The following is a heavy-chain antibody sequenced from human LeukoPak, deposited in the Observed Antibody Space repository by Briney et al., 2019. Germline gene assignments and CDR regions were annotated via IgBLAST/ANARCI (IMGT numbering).Heavy chain of an antibody. J-gene: IGHJ3*01. D-gene: IGHD6-25*01. CDR3: AREPGARLSAGPGDAFDV. Sequence: GGSLRLPCAASGFTFSNIAMHWVRQAPGKGLEYVSGISATGGSTYYGNSVKGRFTVSRDNSENTLYLQMGSLRPDDMAIYYCAREPGARLSAGPGDAFDVWGQGTMVTVSS. V-gene: IGHV3-64*01. CDR2: ISATGGST. CDR1: GFTFSNIA.